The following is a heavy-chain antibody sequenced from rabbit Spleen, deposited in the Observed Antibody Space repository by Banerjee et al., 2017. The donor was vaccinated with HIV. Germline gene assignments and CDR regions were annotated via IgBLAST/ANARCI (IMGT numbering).Heavy chain of an antibody. V-gene: IGHV1S45*01. CDR1: GIDFSSSYY. D-gene: IGHD8-1*01. CDR2: IYGGSGGSS. Sequence: QQQLEESGGGLVKPGGTLTLTCTASGIDFSSSYYMCWVRQAPGKGLECVACIYGGSGGSSYYASWAKGRFTISKTSSTTVTLQMTSLTAADTATYFCARDSGSSFSSYGMDLWGPGTLVTVS. CDR3: ARDSGSSFSSYGMDL. J-gene: IGHJ6*01.